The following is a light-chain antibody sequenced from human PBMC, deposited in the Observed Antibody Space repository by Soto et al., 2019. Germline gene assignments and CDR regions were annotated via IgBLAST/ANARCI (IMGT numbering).Light chain of an antibody. CDR3: VTWDDSLNGVV. J-gene: IGLJ2*01. CDR1: SSNIAGNS. Sequence: QSVLTQPPSASGTAGQRVTIFCSGSSSNIAGNSVNWYQQLPGTAPKLLIYTNNQRPSGVPERSSGSKSGTSASLAISGLQSEDEAEYYCVTWDDSLNGVVFGGGTKLTVL. CDR2: TNN. V-gene: IGLV1-44*01.